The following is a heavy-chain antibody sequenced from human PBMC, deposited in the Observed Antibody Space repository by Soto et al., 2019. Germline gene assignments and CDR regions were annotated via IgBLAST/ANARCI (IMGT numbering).Heavy chain of an antibody. J-gene: IGHJ3*02. CDR2: SSWNSGSI. V-gene: IGHV3-9*01. CDR1: GFTVADYA. Sequence: SLRLSCPASGFTVADYAMHWVRQAPVKGLEWGSGSSWNSGSIGYADPVKGRFTISRDNAKNSLYLQMNSLRAEDTALYYCAKGRYYYDSSGYHDAFDIWGQGTMVTVSS. CDR3: AKGRYYYDSSGYHDAFDI. D-gene: IGHD3-22*01.